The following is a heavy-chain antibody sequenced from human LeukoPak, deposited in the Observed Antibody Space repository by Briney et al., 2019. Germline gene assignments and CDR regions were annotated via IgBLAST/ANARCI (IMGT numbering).Heavy chain of an antibody. CDR1: GGSFSGYY. CDR3: ARESVPGRADY. Sequence: SETLSLTCAVYGGSFSGYYWSWIRQPPGKGLEWIGEINHSGSTNYNPSLKSRVTISVDRSKNQFSLRLSSVTAADTAVYYCARESVPGRADYWGQGTLVTVSS. J-gene: IGHJ4*02. D-gene: IGHD3-10*01. CDR2: INHSGST. V-gene: IGHV4-34*01.